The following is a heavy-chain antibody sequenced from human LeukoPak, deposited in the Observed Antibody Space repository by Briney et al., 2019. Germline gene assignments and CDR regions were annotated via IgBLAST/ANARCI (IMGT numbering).Heavy chain of an antibody. CDR1: GGSFSGYY. D-gene: IGHD1-1*01. CDR3: ARVGSYYGMDV. Sequence: SETLSLTCAVYGGSFSGYYWSWIRQPPGKGLEWIGEINHSGSTNHNPSLKSRVTISVDTSKNQFSLKLSSVTAADTAVYYCARVGSYYGMDVWGQGTTVTVSS. CDR2: INHSGST. J-gene: IGHJ6*02. V-gene: IGHV4-34*01.